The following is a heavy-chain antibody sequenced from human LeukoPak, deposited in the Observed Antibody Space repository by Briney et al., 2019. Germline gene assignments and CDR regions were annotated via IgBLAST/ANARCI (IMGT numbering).Heavy chain of an antibody. D-gene: IGHD1-26*01. CDR3: ARGELLDY. CDR2: IKQDGREK. CDR1: GFTFSDYW. J-gene: IGHJ4*02. V-gene: IGHV3-7*05. Sequence: PRGSLRLSCAASGFTFSDYWMTWVRQAPGKRLEWVGNIKQDGREKYYVDSVKGRFTISRDNTKNSLYLQMNSLRAEDTAVYYCARGELLDYWGQGTLVTVSS.